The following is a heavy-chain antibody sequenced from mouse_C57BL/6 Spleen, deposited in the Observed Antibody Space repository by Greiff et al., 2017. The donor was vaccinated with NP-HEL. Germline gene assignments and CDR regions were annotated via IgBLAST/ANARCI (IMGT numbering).Heavy chain of an antibody. D-gene: IGHD2-2*01. CDR3: ARQDYYGYDEAMDY. CDR1: GFTFSDYY. V-gene: IGHV5-12*01. Sequence: EVQRVESGGGLVQPGGSLKLSCAASGFTFSDYYMYWVRQTPEKRLEWVAYISNGGGSTYYPDTVKGRFTISRDNAKNTLYLQMSRLKSEDTAMYYCARQDYYGYDEAMDYWGQGTSVTVSS. J-gene: IGHJ4*01. CDR2: ISNGGGST.